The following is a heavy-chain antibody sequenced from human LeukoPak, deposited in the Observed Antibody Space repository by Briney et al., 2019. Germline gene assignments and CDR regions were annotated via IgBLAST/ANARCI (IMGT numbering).Heavy chain of an antibody. V-gene: IGHV6-1*01. CDR1: GGSVSSNSAT. D-gene: IGHD3-10*01. CDR2: AYYRSKWYN. CDR3: ARGGLVRGTLNTLSSFDI. J-gene: IGHJ3*02. Sequence: PSQTLSLTRAISGGSVSSNSATWHWLRQSPSRGLEGLGRAYYRSKWYNDYAVSVKSRITINPGTTKNQFSLQLKSMTPEDTAIYYCARGGLVRGTLNTLSSFDIWGQGTMVTVSS.